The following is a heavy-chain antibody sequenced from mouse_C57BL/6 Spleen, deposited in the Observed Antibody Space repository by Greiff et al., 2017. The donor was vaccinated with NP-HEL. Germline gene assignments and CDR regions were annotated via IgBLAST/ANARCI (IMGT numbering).Heavy chain of an antibody. CDR1: GYTFTSYW. J-gene: IGHJ4*01. V-gene: IGHV1-5*01. Sequence: VQLKQSGTVLARPGASVKMSCKTSGYTFTSYWMHWVKQRPGQGLEWIGAIYPGNSATSYNQKFKGKAKLTAVTSASTAYMELSSLTNEDSAVYYSTRGITTVVVRNYYAMDYWGQGTSVTVSS. D-gene: IGHD1-1*01. CDR3: TRGITTVVVRNYYAMDY. CDR2: IYPGNSAT.